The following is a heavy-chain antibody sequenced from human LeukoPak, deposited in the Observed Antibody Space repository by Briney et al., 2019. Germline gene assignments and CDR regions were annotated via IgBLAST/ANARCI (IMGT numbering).Heavy chain of an antibody. J-gene: IGHJ3*02. CDR3: ARRGTSMVLDAFDI. Sequence: SETLSLTCTVSSGSFGSYYWSWIRQPAGKGLEWIGRIYTSGSTNYNPSLKSRVTISVDTSKNQFSLKLSSVTAADTAVYYCARRGTSMVLDAFDIWGQGIMVAVSS. CDR1: SGSFGSYY. V-gene: IGHV4-4*07. CDR2: IYTSGST. D-gene: IGHD3-10*01.